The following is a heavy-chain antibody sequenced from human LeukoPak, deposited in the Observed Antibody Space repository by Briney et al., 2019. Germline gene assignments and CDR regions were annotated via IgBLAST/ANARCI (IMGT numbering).Heavy chain of an antibody. Sequence: GGSLRLSCAASGFTFSSYSMNWVRQAPGKGLEWVSSISSSSSYIYYADSVKGRFTISRDNAKNSLYLQMNSLRAGDTAVYYCARGARYSYGDYWGQGTLVTVSS. J-gene: IGHJ4*02. V-gene: IGHV3-21*01. CDR3: ARGARYSYGDY. CDR1: GFTFSSYS. D-gene: IGHD5-18*01. CDR2: ISSSSSYI.